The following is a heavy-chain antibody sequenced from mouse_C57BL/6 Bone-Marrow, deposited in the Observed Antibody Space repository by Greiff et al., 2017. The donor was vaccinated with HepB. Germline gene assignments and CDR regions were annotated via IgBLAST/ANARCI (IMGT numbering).Heavy chain of an antibody. CDR1: GYSFTDYN. CDR2: INPNYGTT. D-gene: IGHD1-1*01. V-gene: IGHV1-39*01. CDR3: ARGDFFITTVVATDFDY. J-gene: IGHJ2*01. Sequence: EVQLQQSGPELVKPGASVKISCKASGYSFTDYNMNWVKQSNGKSLEWIGVINPNYGTTSYNQKFKGKAKLTVDQASSTAYMQLNRLTSEDSAVYYCARGDFFITTVVATDFDYWGQGTTLTVSS.